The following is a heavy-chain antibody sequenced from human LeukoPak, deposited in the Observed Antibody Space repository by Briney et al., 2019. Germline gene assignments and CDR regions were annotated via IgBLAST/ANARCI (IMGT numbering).Heavy chain of an antibody. Sequence: SETLSLTCTVSAYSISSDYYWGWIRQPPGKGLEWIGSMYHSGSTYYHSGSTYYNPSLKSRVTMSVDTSKNQFSLKLSSVTAADTAVYYCARDISMDRGVNVTDYWGQGTLVTVSS. CDR1: AYSISSDYY. D-gene: IGHD3-10*01. CDR2: MYHSGSTYYHSGST. V-gene: IGHV4-39*07. CDR3: ARDISMDRGVNVTDY. J-gene: IGHJ4*02.